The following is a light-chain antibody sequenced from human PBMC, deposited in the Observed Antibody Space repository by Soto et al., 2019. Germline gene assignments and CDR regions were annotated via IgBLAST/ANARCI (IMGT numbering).Light chain of an antibody. CDR1: QSVGSD. Sequence: IVVTQSPSTLSVSPGESATLSCRASQSVGSDLVWYRQKPGQAPRLLIYGASNRATGIPDRFSGSGSGTDFTLTISRLEPEDFAVYYCQQYGASPFTFGPGTKVDIK. CDR2: GAS. J-gene: IGKJ3*01. V-gene: IGKV3-20*01. CDR3: QQYGASPFT.